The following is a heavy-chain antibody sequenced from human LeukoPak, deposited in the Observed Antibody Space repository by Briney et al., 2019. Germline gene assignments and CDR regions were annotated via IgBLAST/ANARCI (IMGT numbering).Heavy chain of an antibody. D-gene: IGHD3-3*01. V-gene: IGHV4-59*08. CDR2: IYYSGST. Sequence: SETLSLTCTVSGGSINSYYWNWIRQPPGKGLEWIGYIYYSGSTDYNPSLKSRVSISIETSKNQFSLKLSSVTAADTAVYYCARHGGRFLEWLLDVWGKGTTVTVSS. CDR3: ARHGGRFLEWLLDV. J-gene: IGHJ6*04. CDR1: GGSINSYY.